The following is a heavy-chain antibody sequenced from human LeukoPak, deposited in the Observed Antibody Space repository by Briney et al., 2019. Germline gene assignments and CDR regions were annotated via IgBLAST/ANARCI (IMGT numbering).Heavy chain of an antibody. CDR1: GFTSSSYA. D-gene: IGHD1-26*01. Sequence: GGSLRLSCAASGFTSSSYAMHWVRQAPGKGLEWVGRIKSKTDGGTTDYAAPVKGRFTISRDDSKNTLYLQMNSLRAEDTAVYYCVKEWELLFCFDYWGQGTLVTVSS. V-gene: IGHV3-15*07. CDR2: IKSKTDGGTT. CDR3: VKEWELLFCFDY. J-gene: IGHJ4*02.